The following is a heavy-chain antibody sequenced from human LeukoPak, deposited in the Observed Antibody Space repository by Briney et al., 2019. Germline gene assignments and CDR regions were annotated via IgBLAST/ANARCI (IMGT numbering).Heavy chain of an antibody. D-gene: IGHD1-7*01. Sequence: GGSLRLSCAASELTSSTSWMSWVRQAPGKGLEWVAQTKQDGSEKYYVDSVKGRFTTSRGKNSLFLQMDSVRAEDTAVYYCVGWGISGITNHWGQGTLVTVSS. CDR2: TKQDGSEK. J-gene: IGHJ4*02. CDR3: VGWGISGITNH. V-gene: IGHV3-7*01. CDR1: ELTSSTSW.